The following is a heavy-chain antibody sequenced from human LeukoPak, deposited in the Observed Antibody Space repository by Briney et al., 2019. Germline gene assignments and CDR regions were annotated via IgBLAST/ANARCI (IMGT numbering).Heavy chain of an antibody. Sequence: VGSLRLSCAASGVTFSSYWMHWVRHAPGKGLVWVSRINSDGSSTSYADSVKGRFTISRDNAKNTLYLQMNSLRAEDTAVYYCGRDQRGYDFLAHDFYYYGMDVWGQGTTVTVSS. CDR2: INSDGSST. D-gene: IGHD5-12*01. CDR1: GVTFSSYW. J-gene: IGHJ6*02. CDR3: GRDQRGYDFLAHDFYYYGMDV. V-gene: IGHV3-74*01.